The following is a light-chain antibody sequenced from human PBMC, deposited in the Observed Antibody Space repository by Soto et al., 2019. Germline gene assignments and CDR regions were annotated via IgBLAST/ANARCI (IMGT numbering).Light chain of an antibody. J-gene: IGKJ1*01. CDR2: AAS. V-gene: IGKV1-27*01. CDR3: QKYNSAPWT. CDR1: QGITNN. Sequence: DIQMTQSPSSLSASVGDRVTITCRASQGITNNLAWYQQKPGKVPKLLIYAASTLQSGVPSRFSGSGSGTDFTLTISSLQPEDVATYYCQKYNSAPWTFGQGTRVEIK.